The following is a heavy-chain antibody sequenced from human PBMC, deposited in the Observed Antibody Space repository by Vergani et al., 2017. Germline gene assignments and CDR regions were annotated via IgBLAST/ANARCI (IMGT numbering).Heavy chain of an antibody. CDR2: ISGRSNYI. CDR3: ARKKYYDSKDYYQVEPFDY. Sequence: EVQLVESGGGLVQPGGSLKLSCAASGFTFSGSAMHWVRQASGKGLEWVSSISGRSNYIYYADSLKGRFTISRDNSKNSVYLQMNSLRAEDTAIYYCARKKYYDSKDYYQVEPFDYWGQGTLVTVSS. J-gene: IGHJ4*02. CDR1: GFTFSGSA. V-gene: IGHV3-21*06. D-gene: IGHD3-22*01.